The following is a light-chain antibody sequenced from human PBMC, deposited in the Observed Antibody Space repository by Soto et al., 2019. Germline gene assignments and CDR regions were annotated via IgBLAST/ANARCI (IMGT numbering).Light chain of an antibody. J-gene: IGLJ3*02. V-gene: IGLV1-51*02. CDR3: GTWDSSLSAVWV. CDR1: SSNIGNNY. CDR2: ENN. Sequence: QSVLTQPPSVSAAPGHKVTISCSGSSSNIGNNYVSWYQQLPGTAPKLLIYENNKRPSGIPDRFSGSKSGTSATLGITGLQTGDEADYYCGTWDSSLSAVWVFGGGTKVTVL.